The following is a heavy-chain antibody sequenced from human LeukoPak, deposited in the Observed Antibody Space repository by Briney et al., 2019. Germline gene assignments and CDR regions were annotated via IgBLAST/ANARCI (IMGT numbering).Heavy chain of an antibody. CDR1: GGTFSSYA. D-gene: IGHD6-19*01. J-gene: IGHJ3*02. Sequence: SVKVSCKASGGTFSSYAISWVRQAPGQGLEWMGGIIPIFGTANYAQKFQGRVTITADKSTSTAYMELSSLRSEDTAVYYCARKPIAVAGSAFDIWGQGTMVTVSS. V-gene: IGHV1-69*06. CDR2: IIPIFGTA. CDR3: ARKPIAVAGSAFDI.